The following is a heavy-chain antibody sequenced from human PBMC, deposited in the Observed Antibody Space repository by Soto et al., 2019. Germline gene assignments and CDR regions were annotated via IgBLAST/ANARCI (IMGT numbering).Heavy chain of an antibody. Sequence: XSVKVSCKASGYAFSFGFSWVRQAPGQGLEWMGWISASDGSTNSAQKFRGRISLTTDTSTNTAYLDLLSLTSDDTAVYFCATYYFGSGSYYRFDNWGQGTLVTVSS. CDR3: ATYYFGSGSYYRFDN. CDR2: ISASDGST. CDR1: GYAFSFG. D-gene: IGHD3-10*01. J-gene: IGHJ4*02. V-gene: IGHV1-18*01.